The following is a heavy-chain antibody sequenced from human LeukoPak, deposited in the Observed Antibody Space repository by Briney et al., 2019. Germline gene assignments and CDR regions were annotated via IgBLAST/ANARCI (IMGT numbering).Heavy chain of an antibody. J-gene: IGHJ4*02. CDR1: GLTFSDYS. Sequence: GGSLRLSCAAYGLTFSDYSMSWFRQAPGKGLEWVSGITSGFTPHYADSVKGRFTISRENSKNTFHLQLNSLRAEDTAVYYCAKDYSDSRVADVFLEYWGQGTLVTVSS. CDR3: AKDYSDSRVADVFLEY. V-gene: IGHV3-23*01. CDR2: ITSGFTP. D-gene: IGHD2-15*01.